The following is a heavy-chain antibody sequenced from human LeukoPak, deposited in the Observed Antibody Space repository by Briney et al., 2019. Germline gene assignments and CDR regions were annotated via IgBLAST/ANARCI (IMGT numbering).Heavy chain of an antibody. D-gene: IGHD3-16*01. J-gene: IGHJ4*02. CDR2: IYYSGST. CDR3: ERWGSITTARFDY. Sequence: SQTLSLTCTVSGGSISSYYWSWIRQPPGKELEGIGYIYYSGSTNYNPSLKSQVTISVDTSKNHFSLELSSVTAADTAVYYCERWGSITTARFDYWGQGTLVTVSS. CDR1: GGSISSYY. V-gene: IGHV4-59*01.